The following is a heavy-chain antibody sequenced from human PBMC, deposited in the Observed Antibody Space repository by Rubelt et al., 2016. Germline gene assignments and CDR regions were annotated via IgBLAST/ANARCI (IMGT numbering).Heavy chain of an antibody. CDR3: ARSRGWYRRSGAFDI. D-gene: IGHD6-19*01. Sequence: GKGLEWIGYIYYSGSTYYNPSLKSRVTISIDTSKNQFSLKLSSVTAADTAVYYCARSRGWYRRSGAFDIWGQGTMVTVSS. J-gene: IGHJ3*02. V-gene: IGHV4-31*02. CDR2: IYYSGST.